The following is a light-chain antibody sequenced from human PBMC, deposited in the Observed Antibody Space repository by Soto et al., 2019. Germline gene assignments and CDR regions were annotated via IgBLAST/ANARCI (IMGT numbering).Light chain of an antibody. CDR1: ETINNW. CDR2: DAY. CDR3: QQYTSYSWT. Sequence: IPMTQSPSTLSASVGDRVTITWGASETINNWLAWYQQKPGLAPKLLIYDAYILESGVPSRFSGSASGTELTLTISSMKPDDLETYYCQQYTSYSWTFGQGTKVDIK. V-gene: IGKV1-5*01. J-gene: IGKJ1*01.